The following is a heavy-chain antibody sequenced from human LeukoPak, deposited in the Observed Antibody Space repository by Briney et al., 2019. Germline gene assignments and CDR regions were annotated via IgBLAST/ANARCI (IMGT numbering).Heavy chain of an antibody. CDR1: GYSISSGYY. J-gene: IGHJ3*02. V-gene: IGHV4-38-2*02. CDR3: ARDRIAVAGLIDAFDI. D-gene: IGHD6-19*01. Sequence: SETLSLTCTVSGYSISSGYYWGWIRQPPGKGLEWIGSIYHSGSTYYNPSLKSRVTISVDTSKNQFSLKLSSVTAADTAVYYCARDRIAVAGLIDAFDIWGQGTMVTVSS. CDR2: IYHSGST.